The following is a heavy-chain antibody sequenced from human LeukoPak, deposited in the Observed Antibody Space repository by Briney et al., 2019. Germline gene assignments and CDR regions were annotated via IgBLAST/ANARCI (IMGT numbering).Heavy chain of an antibody. V-gene: IGHV1-18*01. CDR2: VSGYNGNT. CDR1: GYTFTSYD. Sequence: GASVKVSRKASGYTFTSYDINWVRQAPGQGLEWMGWVSGYNGNTNYAQKFEGRVAMTTDTSSSTAYMELRSLRSDGTAIYYCARGDWFDPWGQGTLVTVSS. D-gene: IGHD2-21*01. CDR3: ARGDWFDP. J-gene: IGHJ5*02.